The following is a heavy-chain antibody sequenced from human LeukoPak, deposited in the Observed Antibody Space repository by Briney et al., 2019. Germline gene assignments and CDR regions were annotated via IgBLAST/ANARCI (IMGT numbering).Heavy chain of an antibody. CDR3: ARQRVRSADLLLWCGELFDYFDY. J-gene: IGHJ4*02. CDR1: GSTFTIYG. Sequence: ASETVSFTSSGSTFTIYGINWVRQAPGQGLEWLGWISAYTGNTNYAQKLQGRVTMTTDTSTSTAYMERRSLRSDDTAVYYCARQRVRSADLLLWCGELFDYFDYWGQGTLVTVSS. D-gene: IGHD3-10*01. CDR2: ISAYTGNT. V-gene: IGHV1-18*01.